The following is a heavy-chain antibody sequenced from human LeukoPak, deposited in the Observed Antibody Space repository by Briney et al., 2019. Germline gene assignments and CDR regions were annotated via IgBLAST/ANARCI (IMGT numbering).Heavy chain of an antibody. CDR1: GFTFSDYY. J-gene: IGHJ3*02. Sequence: GGSLRLSCAASGFTFSDYYMSWIRQAPGKGLEWVSYISSSGSTIYYADSVKGRFTISRDNAKNSLYLQMNSLRAEDAAVYYCARRKSLCAFDIWGQGTMVTVSS. CDR2: ISSSGSTI. CDR3: ARRKSLCAFDI. D-gene: IGHD1-14*01. V-gene: IGHV3-11*01.